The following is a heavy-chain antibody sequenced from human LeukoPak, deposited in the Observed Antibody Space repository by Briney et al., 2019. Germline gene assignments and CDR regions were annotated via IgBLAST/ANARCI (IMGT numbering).Heavy chain of an antibody. CDR3: ARDCSGYNWYFDL. Sequence: MPSETLSLTCTVFGGSISSSSYYWGWIRQSPGKGLEWIGSIYYSGTSYNNPSLKSRVTMSVDTSKNQVSLKLSSVTAADTAVYYCARDCSGYNWYFDLWGRGTLVTVSS. CDR2: IYYSGTS. D-gene: IGHD3-22*01. CDR1: GGSISSSSYY. V-gene: IGHV4-39*02. J-gene: IGHJ2*01.